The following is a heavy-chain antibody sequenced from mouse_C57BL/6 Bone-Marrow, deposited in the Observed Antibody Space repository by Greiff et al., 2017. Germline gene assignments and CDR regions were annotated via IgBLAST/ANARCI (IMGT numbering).Heavy chain of an antibody. CDR2: IDPSDSYT. CDR1: GYTFTSYW. V-gene: IGHV1-59*01. CDR3: GYGDY. Sequence: QVQLKQPGAELVRPGPSVKLSCKASGYTFTSYWMHWVKQRPGQGLEWIGVIDPSDSYTNYNQKFKGKATLTVDTSSSTAYMQLSSLTSEDSAVYYCGYGDYWGQGTSVTVSS. J-gene: IGHJ4*01. D-gene: IGHD2-12*01.